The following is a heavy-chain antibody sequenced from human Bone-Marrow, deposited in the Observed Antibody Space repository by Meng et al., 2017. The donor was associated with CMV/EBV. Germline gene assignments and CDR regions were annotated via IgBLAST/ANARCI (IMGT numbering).Heavy chain of an antibody. D-gene: IGHD3-10*01. CDR3: ARVRHYYGSGTQNWFDP. J-gene: IGHJ5*02. CDR1: GGSFSGYY. V-gene: IGHV4-34*01. CDR2: INHSGST. Sequence: SETLSLTCAVYGGSFSGYYWSWIRQPPGKGLEWIGEINHSGSTNYNPSLKSRVTISVDTSKNQFSLKLSSVTAADTAVYYCARVRHYYGSGTQNWFDPWGQGTRVTVYS.